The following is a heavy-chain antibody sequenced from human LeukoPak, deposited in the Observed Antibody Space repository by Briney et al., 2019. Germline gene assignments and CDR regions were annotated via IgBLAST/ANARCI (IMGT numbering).Heavy chain of an antibody. CDR1: AGSISGYY. CDR2: LLYSGST. Sequence: SETLSLTCTVSAGSISGYYGSWIRHPPGKGLEWIRYLLYSGSTKSNPSLKSRVTISVDTSKNQFSLKLSSVTAADTAVYYCARTTEGGYTDGYFYYYYMDVWGKGTTVTISS. CDR3: ARTTEGGYTDGYFYYYYMDV. J-gene: IGHJ6*03. V-gene: IGHV4-59*01. D-gene: IGHD5-18*01.